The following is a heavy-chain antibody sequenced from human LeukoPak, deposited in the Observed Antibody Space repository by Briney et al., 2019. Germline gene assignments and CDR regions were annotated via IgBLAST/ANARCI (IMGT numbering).Heavy chain of an antibody. J-gene: IGHJ4*02. Sequence: GGSLRLSCAASGFTFSSYAMSWVRQAPGKGLEWVSAISGSGGSTYYADSVKGRFTISRGNSKNTLYLQMNSLRAEDTAVYYCAGSYYLLRFDYWGQGTLVTVSS. CDR3: AGSYYLLRFDY. CDR1: GFTFSSYA. CDR2: ISGSGGST. V-gene: IGHV3-23*01. D-gene: IGHD2-15*01.